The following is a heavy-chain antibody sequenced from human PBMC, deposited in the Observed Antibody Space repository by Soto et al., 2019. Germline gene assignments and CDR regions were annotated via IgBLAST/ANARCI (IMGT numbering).Heavy chain of an antibody. CDR2: IYPGDSDT. CDR3: ASLSRLEPRSAFDY. CDR1: GYIFTNYW. Sequence: PEESLKISCKGSGYIFTNYWIGWVRQMPGKGLEWMGIIYPGDSDTKYSPSFQGQVTISADKSINTAYLQWSSLKASDTAMYYCASLSRLEPRSAFDYWGQGTLVTVPS. D-gene: IGHD1-1*01. V-gene: IGHV5-51*01. J-gene: IGHJ4*02.